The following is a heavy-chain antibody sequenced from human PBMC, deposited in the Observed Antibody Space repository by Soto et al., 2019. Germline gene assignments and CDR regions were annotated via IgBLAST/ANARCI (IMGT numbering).Heavy chain of an antibody. CDR1: GGSISSYY. CDR2: IYYSGST. J-gene: IGHJ4*02. Sequence: SETLSLTCTVSGGSISSYYWSWIRQPPGKGLEWIGYIYYSGSTNYNPSHKSRVTILVDTSKNQFSLKLSSVIAADTAVYYCARQNRYGGYDYRGQGTLVTVSS. CDR3: ARQNRYGGYDY. D-gene: IGHD5-18*01. V-gene: IGHV4-59*08.